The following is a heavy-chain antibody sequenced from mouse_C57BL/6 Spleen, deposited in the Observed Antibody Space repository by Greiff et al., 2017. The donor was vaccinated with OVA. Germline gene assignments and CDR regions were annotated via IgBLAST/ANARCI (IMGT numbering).Heavy chain of an antibody. V-gene: IGHV1-59*01. Sequence: QVQLQQSGAELVRPGTSVKLSCKASGYTFTSYWMHWVKQRPGQGLEWIGVIDPSDSYTNYNQKFKGKATLTVDTYSSTAYMQLSSLTSEDSAGYYCARPQALYYFDYWGQGTTRTVSS. D-gene: IGHD3-2*02. CDR3: ARPQALYYFDY. CDR1: GYTFTSYW. J-gene: IGHJ2*01. CDR2: IDPSDSYT.